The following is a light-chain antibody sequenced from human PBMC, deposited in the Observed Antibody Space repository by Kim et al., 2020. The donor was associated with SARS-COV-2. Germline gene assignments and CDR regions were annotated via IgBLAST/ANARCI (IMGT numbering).Light chain of an antibody. J-gene: IGKJ4*01. CDR2: DAS. CDR3: LQRSDWPLT. CDR1: QSISRS. Sequence: LYPGERTTLSCRASQSISRSLAWYQQKPGQAPRLLICDASDRATGIPARFSGSGSGTDFTLTISSLEPEDFAVYYCLQRSDWPLTFGGGTKVDIK. V-gene: IGKV3-11*01.